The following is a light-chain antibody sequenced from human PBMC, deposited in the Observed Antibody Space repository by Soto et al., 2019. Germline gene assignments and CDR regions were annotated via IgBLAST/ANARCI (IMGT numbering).Light chain of an antibody. CDR2: AAS. Sequence: IHMTQSPSTLSASVGDRVTITCRASQSISTWLAWYQQKPGKAPNLLIYAASSLQSGVPSTFSGSGSGTDFTLTISSLQPEDFATYYCLQVYNYPLTFGGGTKVDIK. J-gene: IGKJ4*01. CDR3: LQVYNYPLT. CDR1: QSISTW. V-gene: IGKV1-6*01.